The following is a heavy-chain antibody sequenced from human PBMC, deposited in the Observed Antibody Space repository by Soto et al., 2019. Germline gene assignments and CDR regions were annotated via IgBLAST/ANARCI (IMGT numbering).Heavy chain of an antibody. V-gene: IGHV3-23*01. CDR3: AKLQAYSYGPGAYFDY. J-gene: IGHJ4*02. Sequence: LRLSCAASGFTLRAYAMTWVRQAPGKGLEWVSTVRDGETREDYADSVKGRFTSSRDNSNKMLYLQMNGLRGDDKAVYYCAKLQAYSYGPGAYFDYWGQGTLVTVSS. CDR2: VRDGETRE. D-gene: IGHD5-18*01. CDR1: GFTLRAYA.